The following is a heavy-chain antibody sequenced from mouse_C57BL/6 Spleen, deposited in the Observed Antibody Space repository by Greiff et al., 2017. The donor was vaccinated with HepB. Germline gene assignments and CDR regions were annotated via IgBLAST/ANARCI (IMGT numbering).Heavy chain of an antibody. Sequence: VQLQQPGAELVRPGSSVKLSCKASGYTFTSYWMDWVKQRPGQGLEWIGNIYPSDSETHYNQKFKDKATLTVDKSSSTAYMQLSSLTSEDSAVYYCAREDYDYDGGFAYWGQGTLVTVSA. CDR3: AREDYDYDGGFAY. CDR2: IYPSDSET. CDR1: GYTFTSYW. V-gene: IGHV1-61*01. D-gene: IGHD2-4*01. J-gene: IGHJ3*01.